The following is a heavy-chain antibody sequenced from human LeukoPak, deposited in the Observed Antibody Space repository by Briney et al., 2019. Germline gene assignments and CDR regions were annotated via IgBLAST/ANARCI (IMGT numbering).Heavy chain of an antibody. Sequence: PGGSLRLSCAASGFTFSTYGMHWVRQAPGKGLEWVALIWYDGTNKYYGDSVKGRFTISRDNSKNTLYLQMNSLRAEDTAVYFCARDANYYFDYWGQGTLVTVSS. J-gene: IGHJ4*02. CDR1: GFTFSTYG. CDR2: IWYDGTNK. CDR3: ARDANYYFDY. V-gene: IGHV3-33*01. D-gene: IGHD1-7*01.